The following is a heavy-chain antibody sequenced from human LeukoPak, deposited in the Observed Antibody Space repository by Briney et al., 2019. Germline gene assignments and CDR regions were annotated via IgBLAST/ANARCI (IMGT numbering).Heavy chain of an antibody. V-gene: IGHV3-20*04. CDR1: GFTFDGYG. D-gene: IGHD6-13*01. CDR3: ARLKAAAGSNFDY. CDR2: INWNGGST. Sequence: GGSLRLSCAASGFTFDGYGMSWVRQAPGEGLEWVSGINWNGGSTSYADSVKGRFTISRDTAKNSLYLQMNSLRAEDTALYYCARLKAAAGSNFDYWGQGTLVTVSS. J-gene: IGHJ4*02.